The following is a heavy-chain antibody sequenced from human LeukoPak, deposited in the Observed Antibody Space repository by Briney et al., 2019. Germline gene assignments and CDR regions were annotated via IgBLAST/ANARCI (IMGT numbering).Heavy chain of an antibody. CDR1: GFTFSGYS. J-gene: IGHJ4*02. D-gene: IGHD2-2*01. CDR3: ARESVPAAGRRLDY. Sequence: GGSLRLSCAASGFTFSGYSMNWVRQAPGKGLEWVSYISSSSSTIYYADSVKGRFTISRDNAKNSLYLQMNSLRAEDTAVYYCARESVPAAGRRLDYWGQGTLVTVSS. V-gene: IGHV3-48*01. CDR2: ISSSSSTI.